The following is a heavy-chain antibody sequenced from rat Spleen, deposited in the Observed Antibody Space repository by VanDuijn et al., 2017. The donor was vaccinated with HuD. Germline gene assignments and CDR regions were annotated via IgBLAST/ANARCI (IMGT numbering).Heavy chain of an antibody. Sequence: EVQLVESGGGLVQPGRSLKLSCAASGFTFSNYYMAWVRQAPTKGLEWVALISYDGSATYYRDSVKGRLTISRDNAKSTLYLQMDSLRSEDTATYYCTRHPRYNNAHYWYFDFWGPGTMVTVSS. J-gene: IGHJ1*01. CDR2: ISYDGSAT. D-gene: IGHD1-5*01. CDR1: GFTFSNYY. V-gene: IGHV5-29*01. CDR3: TRHPRYNNAHYWYFDF.